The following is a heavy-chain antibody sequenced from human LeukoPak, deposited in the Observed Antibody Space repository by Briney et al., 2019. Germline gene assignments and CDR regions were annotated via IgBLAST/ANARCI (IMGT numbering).Heavy chain of an antibody. CDR1: GGSLSSGSYY. V-gene: IGHV4-61*01. J-gene: IGHJ6*02. CDR2: IYYSGST. Sequence: PSETLSLTCTVSGGSLSSGSYYWSWIRQPPGKGLEWIGYIYYSGSTNYNPSLKSRVTISVDTSKNQFSLKLSSVTAADTAVYYCARVRADGYNYYYYGMDVWGQGTTVTVSS. CDR3: ARVRADGYNYYYYGMDV. D-gene: IGHD5-24*01.